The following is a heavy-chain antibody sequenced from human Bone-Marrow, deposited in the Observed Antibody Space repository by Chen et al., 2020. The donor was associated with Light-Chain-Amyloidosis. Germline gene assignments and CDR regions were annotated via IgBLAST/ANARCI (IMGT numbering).Heavy chain of an antibody. V-gene: IGHV5-51*01. J-gene: IGHJ4*02. D-gene: IGHD5-12*01. Sequence: VKKPGESMKISCKGSGYTFPNYWIGWVRQMPGKGLEWMGVIYPDDSDARYSPSFEGQVTISADKSITTAYLQWRSLKASDTAMYYCARRRDGYNFDYWGQGTLVTVSS. CDR1: GYTFPNYW. CDR2: IYPDDSDA. CDR3: ARRRDGYNFDY.